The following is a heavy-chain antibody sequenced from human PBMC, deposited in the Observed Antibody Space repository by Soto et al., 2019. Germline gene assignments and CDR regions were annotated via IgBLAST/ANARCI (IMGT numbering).Heavy chain of an antibody. CDR2: ISYDGSNK. Sequence: VQLVESGGGVVQPGRSLRLSCAASGFTFSSYGMHWVRQAPGKGLEWVAVISYDGSNKYYADSVKGRFTISRDNSKNTLYLQMNSLRAEDTAVYYCAKPLSKYSSGWVYYYGMDVWGQGTTVTVSS. CDR1: GFTFSSYG. V-gene: IGHV3-30*18. CDR3: AKPLSKYSSGWVYYYGMDV. D-gene: IGHD6-19*01. J-gene: IGHJ6*02.